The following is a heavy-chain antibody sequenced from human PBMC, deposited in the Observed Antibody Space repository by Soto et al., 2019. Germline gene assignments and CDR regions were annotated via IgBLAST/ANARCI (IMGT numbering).Heavy chain of an antibody. J-gene: IGHJ4*02. Sequence: GGSLRLSCAASGFTFSSYAMSWVRQAPGKGLEWVSAISGSGGYTYYADSVKGRFTISRDNSKNTLYLQMNSLRAEDTAIYYCAHQPYSGYGIFDCWGQGTLVTVSS. CDR3: AHQPYSGYGIFDC. CDR1: GFTFSSYA. CDR2: ISGSGGYT. V-gene: IGHV3-23*01. D-gene: IGHD5-12*01.